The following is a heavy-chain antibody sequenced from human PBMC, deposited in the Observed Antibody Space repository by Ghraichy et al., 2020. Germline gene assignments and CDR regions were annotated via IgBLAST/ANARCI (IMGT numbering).Heavy chain of an antibody. CDR1: GGSFSGYY. CDR3: ARRRGVPAASYYYYGMDV. CDR2: INHSGST. Sequence: ETLSLTCAVYGGSFSGYYWSWIRQPPGKGLEWIGEINHSGSTNYNPSLKSRVTISVDTSKNQFSLKLSSVTAADTAVYYCARRRGVPAASYYYYGMDVWGQGTTVTVSS. D-gene: IGHD2-2*01. V-gene: IGHV4-34*01. J-gene: IGHJ6*02.